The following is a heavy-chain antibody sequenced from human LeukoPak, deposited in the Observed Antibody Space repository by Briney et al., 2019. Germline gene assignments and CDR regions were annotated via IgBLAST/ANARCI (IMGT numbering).Heavy chain of an antibody. CDR3: AKDLTGWPAY. CDR2: ISYDGTNK. CDR1: GFTFSSYG. J-gene: IGHJ4*02. Sequence: GGSLRLSCAASGFTFSSYGMHWVRQAPGKGLDWVAVISYDGTNKYYADSVKGRFTISRDNSKNTLFLQINSLRAEDTAIYYCAKDLTGWPAYWGQGALVTVSS. D-gene: IGHD1-14*01. V-gene: IGHV3-30*18.